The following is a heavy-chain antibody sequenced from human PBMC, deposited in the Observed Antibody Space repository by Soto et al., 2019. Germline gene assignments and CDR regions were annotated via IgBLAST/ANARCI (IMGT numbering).Heavy chain of an antibody. CDR1: GFTFSSYG. D-gene: IGHD2-21*02. CDR2: IWYDGSNK. V-gene: IGHV3-33*01. CDR3: ARGLGVYCGGDCALDY. Sequence: QVQLVESGGGVVQPGRSLRLSCAASGFTFSSYGMHWVRQAPGKGLEWVAVIWYDGSNKYYADSVKGRFTISRDNSKNTLYLQMIRLRAGDTAVYYCARGLGVYCGGDCALDYWGQGTLVTVSS. J-gene: IGHJ4*02.